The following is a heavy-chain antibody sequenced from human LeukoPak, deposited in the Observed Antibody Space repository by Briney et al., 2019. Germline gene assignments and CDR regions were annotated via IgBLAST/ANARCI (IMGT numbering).Heavy chain of an antibody. J-gene: IGHJ4*02. V-gene: IGHV1-3*01. CDR2: INAGNGNT. D-gene: IGHD2-21*01. Sequence: ASVTVSCTASGYTFTSYAMHWVRQAPGQRLEWMGWINAGNGNTKYSQKFQGRVTITRDTSASTAYMELISLRSEDTAVYYCARDPNPSYIVVVDGDDEGDYWGQGTLVTVSS. CDR1: GYTFTSYA. CDR3: ARDPNPSYIVVVDGDDEGDY.